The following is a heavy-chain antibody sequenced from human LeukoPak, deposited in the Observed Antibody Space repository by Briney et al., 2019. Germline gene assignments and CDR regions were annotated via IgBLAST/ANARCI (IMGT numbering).Heavy chain of an antibody. CDR3: VREGEGPLSKDFDY. CDR2: IGPHSTFT. Sequence: ASMKVSCKSSGFTFTDHYIHWVRQGPGQGLEWMGYIGPHSTFTSSPQEFQGRVTMARDASMSTAYMELTRLTSDDTAVYYCVREGEGPLSKDFDYWGQGTLVTVSS. D-gene: IGHD2/OR15-2a*01. CDR1: GFTFTDHY. J-gene: IGHJ4*02. V-gene: IGHV1-2*02.